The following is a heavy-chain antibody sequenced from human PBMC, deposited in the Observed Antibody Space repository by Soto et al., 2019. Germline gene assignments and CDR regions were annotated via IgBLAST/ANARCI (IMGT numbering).Heavy chain of an antibody. CDR2: IYSGGST. V-gene: IGHV3-53*05. CDR1: VFTVSSNY. D-gene: IGHD3-22*01. Sequence: PGGSLRLSCAASVFTVSSNYMSWVRQAPGKGLEWVSIIYSGGSTYYADSVKGRFTISRDNSKNSLYLQMNSLRTEDTALYYCAKDMTQYYYDSSGYGHYGMDVWGQGTTVTVSS. CDR3: AKDMTQYYYDSSGYGHYGMDV. J-gene: IGHJ6*02.